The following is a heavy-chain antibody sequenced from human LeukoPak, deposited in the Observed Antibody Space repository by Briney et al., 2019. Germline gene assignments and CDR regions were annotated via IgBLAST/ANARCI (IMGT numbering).Heavy chain of an antibody. Sequence: SETLSLTCTVSGGSISSYYWSWIRQPPGKGLEWIGYIYYSGSTNYNPSLKSRVTISVDTSKNQFSLKLSSVTAADTAVYYCGRLVQDCSGCSCYSHFDYWGQGTRVTVSS. CDR2: IYYSGST. D-gene: IGHD2-15*01. J-gene: IGHJ4*02. CDR1: GGSISSYY. CDR3: GRLVQDCSGCSCYSHFDY. V-gene: IGHV4-59*12.